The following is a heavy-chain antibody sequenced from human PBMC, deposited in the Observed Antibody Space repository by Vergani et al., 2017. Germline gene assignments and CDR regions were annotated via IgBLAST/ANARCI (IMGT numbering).Heavy chain of an antibody. Sequence: VQLVESGGGVVQPGRSLRLSCAASGFTFSSYSMNWVRQAPGKGLEWVSSISSSSSYIYYADSVKGRFTISRDNAKNSLYLQMNSLRAEDTAVYYCARAGYCSGGSCWYYYGMDVWGQGTTVTVSS. V-gene: IGHV3-21*01. CDR2: ISSSSSYI. J-gene: IGHJ6*02. CDR1: GFTFSSYS. CDR3: ARAGYCSGGSCWYYYGMDV. D-gene: IGHD2-15*01.